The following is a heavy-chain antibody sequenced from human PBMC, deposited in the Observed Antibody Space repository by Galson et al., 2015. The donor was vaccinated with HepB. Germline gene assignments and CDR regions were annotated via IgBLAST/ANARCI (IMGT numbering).Heavy chain of an antibody. CDR3: AKEAAMAFNSYYMDV. CDR1: GFTFSSYA. D-gene: IGHD6-13*01. J-gene: IGHJ6*03. CDR2: VIDNGGST. Sequence: SLRLSCAASGFTFSSYAMSWVRQAPGKGLEWVSEVIDNGGSTFYADSVKGRFAISRDNSKNTLYLQMNGLRAEDTAIYYCAKEAAMAFNSYYMDVWGKGTTVTVSS. V-gene: IGHV3-23*01.